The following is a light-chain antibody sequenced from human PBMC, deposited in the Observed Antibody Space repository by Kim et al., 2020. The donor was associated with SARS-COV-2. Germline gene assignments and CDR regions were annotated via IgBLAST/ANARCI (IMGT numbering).Light chain of an antibody. CDR1: QSVGTS. CDR2: DAT. V-gene: IGKV3-11*01. CDR3: HQRSDWPLT. J-gene: IGKJ4*01. Sequence: EIVLTQSPATLSLSPGERVSLSCRASQSVGTSLVWYQHKVGQAPRLLIYDATKRATDIPAKFSGSGSATDFTLTISSLESEDFAVYFCHQRSDWPLTFGGGTKVDIK.